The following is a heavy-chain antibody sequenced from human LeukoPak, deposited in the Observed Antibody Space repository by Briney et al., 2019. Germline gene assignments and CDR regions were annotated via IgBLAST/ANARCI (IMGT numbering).Heavy chain of an antibody. J-gene: IGHJ6*02. Sequence: AGGSLRLSCAASGFTVSSNYMSWVRQAPGKGLEWVSVIYSGGSTYYADSVKGRFTISRDNSKNTLYLQMNSLRAEDTAVYYCARHYDSSGYYYKVYYYYYGMDVWGQGTTVTVSS. CDR1: GFTVSSNY. D-gene: IGHD3-22*01. V-gene: IGHV3-53*01. CDR2: IYSGGST. CDR3: ARHYDSSGYYYKVYYYYYGMDV.